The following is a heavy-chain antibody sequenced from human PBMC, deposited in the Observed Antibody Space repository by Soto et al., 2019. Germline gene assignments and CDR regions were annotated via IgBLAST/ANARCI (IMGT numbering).Heavy chain of an antibody. Sequence: QITLKESGPPLVKPTQTLTLTCTFSGFSLSTSGVGVGWIRQPPGKALEWLALIYWDDDKRYSPSLKSRLTNNNDTAKNPVVLTMTNMDPVDTATYYCARRRVERYFDYWGQGTLVTVSS. CDR2: IYWDDDK. CDR3: ARRRVERYFDY. CDR1: GFSLSTSGVG. V-gene: IGHV2-5*02. J-gene: IGHJ4*02. D-gene: IGHD1-1*01.